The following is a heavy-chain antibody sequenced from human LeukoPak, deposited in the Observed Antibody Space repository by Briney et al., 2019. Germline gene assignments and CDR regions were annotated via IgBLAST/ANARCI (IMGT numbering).Heavy chain of an antibody. CDR1: GASIRSYY. V-gene: IGHV4-59*01. CDR3: ARLVGSEYDFDTFDI. D-gene: IGHD3-3*01. CDR2: IYYIGST. J-gene: IGHJ3*02. Sequence: PSETLSLTCDVSGASIRSYYWNWIRQPPGKGLEWIGYIYYIGSTNYNPSLKSRVTISLATSKNHFSLRLRSVTVADTAVYYCARLVGSEYDFDTFDIWGQGTMVTVSS.